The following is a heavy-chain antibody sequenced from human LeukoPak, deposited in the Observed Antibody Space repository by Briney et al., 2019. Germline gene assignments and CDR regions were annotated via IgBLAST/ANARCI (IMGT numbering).Heavy chain of an antibody. Sequence: ASVKVSCKASGYTFTGYYMHWVRQAPGQGLEWMGWINPNSGNTGCAQKFQGRVTITRNTSISTAYMELSSLRSDDTAVYYCARGLTSYDIWTGYGQGDFDYWGQGTLVTVSS. D-gene: IGHD3-9*01. CDR2: INPNSGNT. J-gene: IGHJ4*02. CDR3: ARGLTSYDIWTGYGQGDFDY. V-gene: IGHV1-8*03. CDR1: GYTFTGYY.